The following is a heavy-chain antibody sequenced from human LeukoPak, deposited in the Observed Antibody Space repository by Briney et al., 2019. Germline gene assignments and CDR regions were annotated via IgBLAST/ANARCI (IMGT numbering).Heavy chain of an antibody. CDR1: GFTFSSYW. D-gene: IGHD3-3*01. CDR2: IKQDGSEK. J-gene: IGHJ4*02. Sequence: GGSLRLSCAASGFTFSSYWMSWVRQAPGKGLEWVANIKQDGSEKYYVDSVKGRFTISRDNSKNTLYLQMSSLRAEDTAVYYCAREGKPVLRFLEWLFAYWGQGTLVTVSS. V-gene: IGHV3-7*01. CDR3: AREGKPVLRFLEWLFAY.